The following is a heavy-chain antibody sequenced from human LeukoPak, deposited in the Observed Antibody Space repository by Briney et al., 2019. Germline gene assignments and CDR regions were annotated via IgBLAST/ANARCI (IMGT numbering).Heavy chain of an antibody. V-gene: IGHV3-7*03. D-gene: IGHD2-2*01. Sequence: GGSLRLSCAASGLTFSSYWMSWVRQAPGKGLEWVANIKQDGSEKYYVDSVKGRFTISRDNAKNSLYLQMNSLRAEDTAVYYCARVRWYCSSTSCRNYYFDYWGQGTLVTVSS. CDR1: GLTFSSYW. J-gene: IGHJ4*02. CDR3: ARVRWYCSSTSCRNYYFDY. CDR2: IKQDGSEK.